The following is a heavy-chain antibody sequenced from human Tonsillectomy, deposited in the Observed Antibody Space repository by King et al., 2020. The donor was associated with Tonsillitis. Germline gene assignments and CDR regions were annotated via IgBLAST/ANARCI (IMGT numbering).Heavy chain of an antibody. V-gene: IGHV3-30*01. Sequence: VQVVESGGGVVQPGRSLRLSCGASGFTFSNYAIHWVRQAPGKGLEWVAVISDDGSDKYYADSVKGRFSISRDNSKNTVYLRMNSLGGGDTAVYYCARDSVGMAADAFDIWGQGTLVTVSS. J-gene: IGHJ3*02. CDR1: GFTFSNYA. D-gene: IGHD5-24*01. CDR3: ARDSVGMAADAFDI. CDR2: ISDDGSDK.